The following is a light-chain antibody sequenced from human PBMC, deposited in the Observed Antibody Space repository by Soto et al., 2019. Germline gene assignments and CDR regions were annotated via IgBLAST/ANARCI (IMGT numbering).Light chain of an antibody. V-gene: IGKV3-20*01. Sequence: EIVLTQSPGTLSLSPGERATLSCRASQSVTSSYLAWYQQKPGQAPRLLIYAASSRATGIPDRLSGSGSGTDFTFTISRLEPEDFAVYYCQQYGYSATFGGGTKVDIK. CDR2: AAS. CDR1: QSVTSSY. CDR3: QQYGYSAT. J-gene: IGKJ4*01.